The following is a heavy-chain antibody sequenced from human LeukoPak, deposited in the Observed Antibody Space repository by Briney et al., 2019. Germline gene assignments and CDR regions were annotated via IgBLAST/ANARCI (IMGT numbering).Heavy chain of an antibody. CDR2: INAGNGNT. D-gene: IGHD6-13*01. J-gene: IGHJ4*02. CDR3: AGAAAGGYYFDY. V-gene: IGHV1-3*01. CDR1: GYTFTSYA. Sequence: ASVKVSCKASGYTFTSYAMHWVRQAPGQSLEWMGWINAGNGNTKYSQKFQGRVTITRDTSASTAYMELSSLRSEDTAVYYCAGAAAGGYYFDYWGQGTLVTVSS.